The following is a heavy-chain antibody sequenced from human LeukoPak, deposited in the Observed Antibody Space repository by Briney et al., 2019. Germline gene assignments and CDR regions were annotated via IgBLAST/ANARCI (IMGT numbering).Heavy chain of an antibody. Sequence: SETLSLTCTVSGVSISSHYWTWIRQPPGKGLEYIGYIHYSGSSDFNPSLRGRVTISIDTPRNQFSLKVSSLTAADTAVYYCARIFDFWSGQVSVFDPWGQGTLVTVSS. CDR1: GVSISSHY. CDR2: IHYSGSS. J-gene: IGHJ5*02. D-gene: IGHD3-3*01. CDR3: ARIFDFWSGQVSVFDP. V-gene: IGHV4-59*11.